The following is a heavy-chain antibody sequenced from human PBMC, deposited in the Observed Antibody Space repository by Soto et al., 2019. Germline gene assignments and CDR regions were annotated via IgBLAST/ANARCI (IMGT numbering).Heavy chain of an antibody. CDR2: ISVSGGKT. Sequence: EVQVLESGGGLVQPGGSLRVSCEGTGFTFSNHAWTWVRQAPGKGLEWVSSISVSGGKTYYADPVKGRFTISRDNSRNTVYLQMDSLRGEDTAIYFCARDLGDWSGPNCYSDWDFDLWGRGTLGTVSS. J-gene: IGHJ2*01. CDR1: GFTFSNHA. D-gene: IGHD2-2*01. V-gene: IGHV3-23*01. CDR3: ARDLGDWSGPNCYSDWDFDL.